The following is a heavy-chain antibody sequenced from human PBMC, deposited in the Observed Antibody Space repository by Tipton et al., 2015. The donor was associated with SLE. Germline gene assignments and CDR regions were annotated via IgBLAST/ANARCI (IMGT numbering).Heavy chain of an antibody. J-gene: IGHJ5*02. D-gene: IGHD2-15*01. V-gene: IGHV4-59*08. CDR1: GVSITSYY. Sequence: TLSLTCTVSGVSITSYYWSWIRQSPGRGLEWIGCIYYSGTTNYNPSLKSRVTISVDTSKNQVSLRSSSATAADTAVYYCARWFVDYCSVDSCPNWFDPWGQGTLVSVFS. CDR3: ARWFVDYCSVDSCPNWFDP. CDR2: IYYSGTT.